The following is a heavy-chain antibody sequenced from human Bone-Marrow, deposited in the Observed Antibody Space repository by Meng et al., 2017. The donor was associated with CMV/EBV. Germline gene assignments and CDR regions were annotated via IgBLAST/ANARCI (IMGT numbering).Heavy chain of an antibody. V-gene: IGHV3-48*03. D-gene: IGHD2-2*01. CDR2: ISRSGDSA. CDR1: GFTFSSYD. J-gene: IGHJ5*02. Sequence: GGSLRLSCAASGFTFSSYDMNWVRQAPGKGLEWVSYISRSGDSAAYVASVQGRFTISRDNVKNSLFLQMNTLRVEDTAVYYCARFCISPTCHRFDLWGQGTQVTVSS. CDR3: ARFCISPTCHRFDL.